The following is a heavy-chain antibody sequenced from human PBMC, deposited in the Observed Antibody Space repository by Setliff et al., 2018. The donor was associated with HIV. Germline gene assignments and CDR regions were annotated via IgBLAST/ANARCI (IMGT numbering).Heavy chain of an antibody. CDR3: ARGQWLRYGAFDS. D-gene: IGHD5-12*01. J-gene: IGHJ4*02. V-gene: IGHV4-39*07. CDR2: INHSGSA. CDR1: GGPISTNDYY. Sequence: SETLSLTCTVSGGPISTNDYYWGFIRQFPGKGLEWIGEINHSGSANYNPSLKSRVTISVDTSKNQFSLNLSSVTATDTAIYYCARGQWLRYGAFDSWGQGTQVTVSS.